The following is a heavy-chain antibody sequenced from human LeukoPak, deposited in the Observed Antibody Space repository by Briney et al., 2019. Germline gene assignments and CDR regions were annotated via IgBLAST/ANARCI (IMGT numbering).Heavy chain of an antibody. CDR1: GGSFSGYY. CDR2: TNHSGST. CDR3: ARGKIQLDY. D-gene: IGHD5-18*01. J-gene: IGHJ4*02. Sequence: SETLSLTCAVYGGSFSGYYWSWIRQPPGKGLEWIGETNHSGSTNYNPSLKSRVTISVDTSKNQFSLKLSSVTAADTAVYYCARGKIQLDYWGQGTLVTVSS. V-gene: IGHV4-34*01.